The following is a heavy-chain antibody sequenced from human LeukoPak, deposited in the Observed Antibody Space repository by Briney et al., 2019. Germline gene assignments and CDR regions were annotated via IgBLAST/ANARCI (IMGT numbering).Heavy chain of an antibody. D-gene: IGHD1-1*01. CDR2: IYSGGRT. Sequence: SETLSLTCTVSVGPISSSSYYWGWIRQPPVKGLEWIGGIYSGGRTFYDASLKSRVTISVDTSKNQFSLKLSSVTAADTAVYYCARLERFNWLDTWGQGTLVTVSS. CDR3: ARLERFNWLDT. CDR1: VGPISSSSYY. V-gene: IGHV4-39*01. J-gene: IGHJ5*02.